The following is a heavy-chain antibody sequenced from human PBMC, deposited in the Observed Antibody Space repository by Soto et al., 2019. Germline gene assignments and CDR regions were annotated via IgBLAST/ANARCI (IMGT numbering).Heavy chain of an antibody. Sequence: XSVKVSCKASGGTFSSYAISWVRQAPGQGLEWMGGIIPIFGTANYAQKFQGRVTITADESTSTAYMELSSLRSEDTAVYYCARGSPIPYCSSTSCYTIGLQHWGQGNLVTVSS. J-gene: IGHJ1*01. D-gene: IGHD2-2*02. V-gene: IGHV1-69*13. CDR2: IIPIFGTA. CDR1: GGTFSSYA. CDR3: ARGSPIPYCSSTSCYTIGLQH.